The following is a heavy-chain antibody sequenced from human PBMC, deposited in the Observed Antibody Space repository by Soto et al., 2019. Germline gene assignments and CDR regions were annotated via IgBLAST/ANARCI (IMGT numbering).Heavy chain of an antibody. CDR3: AKDPIAAAGRGAEYFQH. Sequence: QVQLVESGGGVVQPGRSLRLSCAASGFTFSSYSMHWVRQAPGKGLEWVAVISYDGSNKYYADSVKGRFTISRDNSKNTLYLQMNSLRAEDTAVYYCAKDPIAAAGRGAEYFQHWGQGTLVTVSS. CDR1: GFTFSSYS. CDR2: ISYDGSNK. V-gene: IGHV3-30*18. J-gene: IGHJ1*01. D-gene: IGHD6-13*01.